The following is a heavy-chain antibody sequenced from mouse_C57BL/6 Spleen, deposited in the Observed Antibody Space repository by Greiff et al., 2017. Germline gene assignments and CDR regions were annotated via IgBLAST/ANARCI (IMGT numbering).Heavy chain of an antibody. D-gene: IGHD2-5*01. J-gene: IGHJ2*01. CDR1: GFTFSSYA. Sequence: EVQLVESGGGLVKPGGSLKLSCAASGFTFSSYAMSWVRQTPEKRLEWVATISDGGSYTYYPDNVKGRFTISRDNAKTNLYLQMSHLKSEDTAMYYCARAYYSNLVYFDYWGQGTTLTVSS. V-gene: IGHV5-4*01. CDR2: ISDGGSYT. CDR3: ARAYYSNLVYFDY.